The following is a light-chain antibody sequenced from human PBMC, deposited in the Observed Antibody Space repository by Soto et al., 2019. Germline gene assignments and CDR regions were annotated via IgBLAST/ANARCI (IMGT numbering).Light chain of an antibody. Sequence: DIQMTQSPSSLSASVGDRVTITCQASQDISNYLNWYQQKPGKAPKLLNYDASNLETGVPSRFIGSGSVTDFTFTISSLQPEDIATYYCQQYDNLPPYTFGQGTKLEIK. CDR3: QQYDNLPPYT. J-gene: IGKJ2*01. V-gene: IGKV1-33*01. CDR2: DAS. CDR1: QDISNY.